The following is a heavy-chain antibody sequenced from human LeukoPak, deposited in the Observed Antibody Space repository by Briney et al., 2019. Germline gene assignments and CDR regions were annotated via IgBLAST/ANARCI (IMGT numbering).Heavy chain of an antibody. V-gene: IGHV4-30-2*01. CDR3: ARDWSSGYYFDY. Sequence: SETLSLTCTVSGGSISSGGYYWSWIRQPPGKGLEWIGYIYHSGSTYYNPSLKSRVTISVDRSKNQFSLYLSSVTAADTAVYYCARDWSSGYYFDYWGQGTLVTVSS. CDR1: GGSISSGGYY. D-gene: IGHD3-22*01. J-gene: IGHJ4*02. CDR2: IYHSGST.